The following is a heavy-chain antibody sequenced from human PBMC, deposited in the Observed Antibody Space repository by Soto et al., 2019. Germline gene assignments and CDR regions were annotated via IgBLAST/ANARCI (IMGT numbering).Heavy chain of an antibody. CDR3: ARGGAGYYDSSGYYSRPFDY. CDR2: INPNSGGT. Sequence: ASVKVSCKASGYTFTGYYMHCVRQAPGQGLEWMGWINPNSGGTNYAQKFQGWVTMTRDTSISTAYMELSRLRSDDTAVYYCARGGAGYYDSSGYYSRPFDYWGQGTLVTVSS. D-gene: IGHD3-22*01. CDR1: GYTFTGYY. J-gene: IGHJ4*02. V-gene: IGHV1-2*04.